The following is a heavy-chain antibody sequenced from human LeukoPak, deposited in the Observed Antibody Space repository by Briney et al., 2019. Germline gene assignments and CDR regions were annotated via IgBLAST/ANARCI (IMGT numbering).Heavy chain of an antibody. D-gene: IGHD6-19*01. CDR3: ARPSAVAVYDY. J-gene: IGHJ4*02. CDR2: IYTSGST. CDR1: GGSISSGSYY. Sequence: PSQTLSLTCTVSGGSISSGSYYWSWIRQPAGKGLEWIGRIYTSGSTYYNPSLKSRVTIPVDTSKNQFSLKLSSVTAADTAVYYCARPSAVAVYDYWGQGALVTVSS. V-gene: IGHV4-61*02.